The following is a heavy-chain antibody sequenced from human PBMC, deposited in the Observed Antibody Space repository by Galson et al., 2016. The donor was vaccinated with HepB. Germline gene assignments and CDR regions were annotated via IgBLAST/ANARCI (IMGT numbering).Heavy chain of an antibody. CDR3: VKDLGQQLVEYFQH. CDR2: ISGSGVST. CDR1: GFTFNSYV. J-gene: IGHJ1*01. Sequence: LRLSCAASGFTFNSYVMNWVRQAPGKGLEWVSGISGSGVSTYYVDSVKGRFTISRDNSMNTVSLQMNSLRAEDTAVYYCVKDLGQQLVEYFQHWGQGTLVTVSS. D-gene: IGHD6-13*01. V-gene: IGHV3-23*01.